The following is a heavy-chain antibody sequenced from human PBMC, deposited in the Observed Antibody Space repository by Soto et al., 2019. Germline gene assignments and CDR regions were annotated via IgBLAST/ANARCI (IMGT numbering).Heavy chain of an antibody. D-gene: IGHD5-18*01. CDR3: ARDGAHSYGSRL. J-gene: IGHJ4*02. CDR1: GGSVSSGSYY. V-gene: IGHV4-61*01. CDR2: IYYSGST. Sequence: PSETLSLTCTVSGGSVSSGSYYWSWIRQPPGKGLEWIGYIYYSGSTNYNPSLKSRVTISVDTSKNQFSLKLSSVTAADTAVYYCARDGAHSYGSRLWGQGTLVTVSS.